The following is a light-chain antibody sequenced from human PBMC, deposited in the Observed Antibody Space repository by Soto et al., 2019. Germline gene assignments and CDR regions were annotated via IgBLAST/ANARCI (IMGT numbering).Light chain of an antibody. CDR1: QSIVSNY. J-gene: IGKJ1*01. CDR2: GSS. Sequence: EIVLTQSPGTLSLSPGERATLSCKASQSIVSNYLAWYQRRPGQAPRLLIYGSSSRATDIPARFSGSGSGTAFTLTITRLESEDFAVYYCQQYGSSPPTFGQGTKVEFE. CDR3: QQYGSSPPT. V-gene: IGKV3-20*01.